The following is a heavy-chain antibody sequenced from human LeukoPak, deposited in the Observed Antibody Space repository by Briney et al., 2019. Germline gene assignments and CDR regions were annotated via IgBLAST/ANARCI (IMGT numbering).Heavy chain of an antibody. J-gene: IGHJ4*02. V-gene: IGHV4-34*01. CDR1: GGSFSGYY. D-gene: IGHD3-10*01. CDR2: INHSGST. CDR3: ARYRHYYGSGSSPFDY. Sequence: PSETLSLTCAVYGGSFSGYYWSWIRQPPGKGLEWIGEINHSGSTNYNPSLKSRVTISVDTSKNQLSLKLSSVTAADTAVYYCARYRHYYGSGSSPFDYWGQGTLVTVSS.